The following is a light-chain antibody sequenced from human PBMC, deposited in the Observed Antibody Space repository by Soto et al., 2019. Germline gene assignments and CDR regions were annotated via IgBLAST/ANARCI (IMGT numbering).Light chain of an antibody. CDR1: SSDIGGYNY. J-gene: IGLJ2*01. CDR3: ASHTGRSTLI. Sequence: QSAPTQPASVSGSPGQSITISCTGTSSDIGGYNYVSWFRQHPGKAPQLMIYDVGNRPSGVSDRFSASKSGNTASLTISGLQAEDEADYYCASHTGRSTLIFGGGTKVTVL. CDR2: DVG. V-gene: IGLV2-14*01.